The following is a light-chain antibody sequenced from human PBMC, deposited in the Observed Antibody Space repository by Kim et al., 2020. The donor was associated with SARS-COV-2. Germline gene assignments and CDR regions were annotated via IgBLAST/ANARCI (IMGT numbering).Light chain of an antibody. CDR1: PSPVGRQV. V-gene: IGLV1-44*01. Sequence: GQRVTISCSGTPSPVGRQVVHCYQQVPGAAPKLLIYSNTDRPSGVTDRFSGAKSGTSAALDISGLLSEDEADYYCAVWVASLNSWVFGGGTQLTVL. CDR3: AVWVASLNSWV. J-gene: IGLJ3*02. CDR2: SNT.